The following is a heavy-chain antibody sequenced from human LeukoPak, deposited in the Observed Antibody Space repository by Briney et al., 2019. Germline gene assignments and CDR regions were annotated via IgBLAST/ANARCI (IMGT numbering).Heavy chain of an antibody. V-gene: IGHV4-39*07. CDR2: IYYSGSA. CDR1: GGSISSSSYY. D-gene: IGHD5-24*01. Sequence: PSETLSLTCTVSGGSISSSSYYWGWIRQPPGKGLEWIGSIYYSGSAYYNPSLKSRVTISVDTSKNQFSLKLSSVTTADTAVYYCARLMRDSSDGYNSLDAFDIWGQGTMVTVSS. CDR3: ARLMRDSSDGYNSLDAFDI. J-gene: IGHJ3*02.